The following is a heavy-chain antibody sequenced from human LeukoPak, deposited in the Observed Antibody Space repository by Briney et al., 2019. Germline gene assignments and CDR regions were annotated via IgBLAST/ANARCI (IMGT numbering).Heavy chain of an antibody. CDR2: VSGGSDAT. J-gene: IGHJ4*02. V-gene: IGHV3-23*01. CDR3: AKVNWDGYNYFDC. D-gene: IGHD5-24*01. Sequence: GGSLRLSCAASGFTFSSYAMSWVRQAPGKGLEWVSVVSGGSDATYYAASVKGRFTISRDNSKNTLYLQMNSLRAEDTAVYYCAKVNWDGYNYFDCWGQGTLVTVSS. CDR1: GFTFSSYA.